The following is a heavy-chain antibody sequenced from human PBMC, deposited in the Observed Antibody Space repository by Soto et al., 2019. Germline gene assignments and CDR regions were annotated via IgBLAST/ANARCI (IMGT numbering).Heavy chain of an antibody. CDR3: ARGFVGATQAY. Sequence: QVQLQESGPGLVKPSETLSLTCTVSGGSVSSGSYYWSWIRQPPGKGLEGIGYIYYSGSTNYTPSPQSPVTISVDPSKNQFSLKLSSVTAADTAVYFCARGFVGATQAYWGQGTLVTVSS. CDR2: IYYSGST. CDR1: GGSVSSGSYY. D-gene: IGHD1-26*01. V-gene: IGHV4-61*01. J-gene: IGHJ4*02.